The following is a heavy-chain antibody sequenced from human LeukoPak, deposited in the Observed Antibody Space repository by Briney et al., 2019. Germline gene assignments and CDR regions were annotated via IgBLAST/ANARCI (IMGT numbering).Heavy chain of an antibody. V-gene: IGHV3-23*01. CDR1: GFTFSSYA. D-gene: IGHD3-22*01. CDR2: ISGSGGST. J-gene: IGHJ1*01. CDR3: AKHLTYYYDRKYFQH. Sequence: GGSLRLSCAASGFTFSSYAMSWVRQAPGKGMEWVSAISGSGGSTYYADSMKGRFTISRDNSKTTLYLQMNSLRAEDTAVYYCAKHLTYYYDRKYFQHWGQGTLVTVSS.